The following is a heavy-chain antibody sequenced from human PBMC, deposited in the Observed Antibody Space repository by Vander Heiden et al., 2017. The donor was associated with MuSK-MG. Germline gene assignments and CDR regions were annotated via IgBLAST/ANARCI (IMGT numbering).Heavy chain of an antibody. V-gene: IGHV1-2*06. D-gene: IGHD6-13*01. CDR1: GYTFTGYY. CDR2: INPNSGGT. CDR3: ARPAAGYSSSWYGYNWFDP. Sequence: QVQLVQSGAEVKKPGASVKVSCKASGYTFTGYYMHWVRQAPGQGLEWMGRINPNSGGTNYAQKFQGRVTMTRDTSISTAYMELSRLRSDDTAVYYCARPAAGYSSSWYGYNWFDPWGQGTLVTVSS. J-gene: IGHJ5*02.